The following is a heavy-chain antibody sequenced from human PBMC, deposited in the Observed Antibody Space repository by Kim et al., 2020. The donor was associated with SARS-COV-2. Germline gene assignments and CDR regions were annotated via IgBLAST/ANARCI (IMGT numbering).Heavy chain of an antibody. CDR3: SRDRADYIWGSYRYGQYYFDY. CDR2: INHSGST. V-gene: IGHV4-34*01. D-gene: IGHD3-16*02. J-gene: IGHJ4*02. Sequence: SETLSLTSAVYGGSFSGYYWSWIRQPPGKGLEWIGEINHSGSTNYNPSLKSRVTISVDTSKNQFSLKLSSVTAADTAVYYCSRDRADYIWGSYRYGQYYFDYWGQGTLVTVSS. CDR1: GGSFSGYY.